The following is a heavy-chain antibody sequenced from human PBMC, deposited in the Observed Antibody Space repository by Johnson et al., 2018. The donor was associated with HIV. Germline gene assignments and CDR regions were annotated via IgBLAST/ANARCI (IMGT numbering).Heavy chain of an antibody. CDR2: ISYDGNNK. D-gene: IGHD5-12*01. Sequence: HVQLVESGGGVVQPGRSLRLSCAASGFIFSNYPMHWVRQAPGKGLEWVAVISYDGNNKYYADSVKGRFTISRDNSKNTLYLQMNSLRAEDTAVFYCAKIVATSDDVFDIWGQGTMVTVAS. CDR1: GFIFSNYP. V-gene: IGHV3-30*04. CDR3: AKIVATSDDVFDI. J-gene: IGHJ3*02.